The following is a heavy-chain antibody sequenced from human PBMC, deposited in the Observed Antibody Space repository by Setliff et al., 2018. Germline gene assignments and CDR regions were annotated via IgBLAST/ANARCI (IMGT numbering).Heavy chain of an antibody. Sequence: TLSLTCAASGGTFTYYYWTWIRQPPGKGLEWIGEINHSGTTNYNPSLRSRVTISIDSSRFQFSLNLRSVTAADTAVYYCARGRNVAIRLLDSWSLGNLVTVSS. CDR3: ARGRNVAIRLLDS. CDR1: GGTFTYYY. CDR2: INHSGTT. J-gene: IGHJ4*02. V-gene: IGHV4-34*01. D-gene: IGHD6-6*01.